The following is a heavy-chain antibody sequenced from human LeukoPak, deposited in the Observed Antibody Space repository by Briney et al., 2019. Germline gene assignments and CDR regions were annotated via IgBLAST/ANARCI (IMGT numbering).Heavy chain of an antibody. Sequence: GGSLRLSCAASGFTFSSYAMSWVRQAPGKGLEWASPICGSGGSTYYADSVKGRFTISRDNSKNTLYLQMNSLRAEDTAVYYCATQPLETYYYDSSGSDWYFDLWGRGTLVTVSS. CDR2: ICGSGGST. CDR1: GFTFSSYA. J-gene: IGHJ2*01. D-gene: IGHD3-22*01. CDR3: ATQPLETYYYDSSGSDWYFDL. V-gene: IGHV3-23*01.